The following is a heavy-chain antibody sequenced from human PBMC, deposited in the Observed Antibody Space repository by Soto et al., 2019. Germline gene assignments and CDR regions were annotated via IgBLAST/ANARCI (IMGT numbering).Heavy chain of an antibody. CDR1: GFSFSEYS. V-gene: IGHV3-23*01. CDR2: ISGDTATT. Sequence: GGSLRLSCAASGFSFSEYSMTWVRQAPGKGLQWVSAISGDTATTHYADSVKGRFTISRDNSRDTLYLQMNSLRAEDTAIYYCAESLQQWLLQGSGVDVWGQGTTVTVSS. CDR3: AESLQQWLLQGSGVDV. D-gene: IGHD6-19*01. J-gene: IGHJ6*02.